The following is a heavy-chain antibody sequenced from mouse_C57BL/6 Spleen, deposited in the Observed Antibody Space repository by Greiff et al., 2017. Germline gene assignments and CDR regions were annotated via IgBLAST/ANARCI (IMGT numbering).Heavy chain of an antibody. CDR2: IYPGDGDT. J-gene: IGHJ3*01. CDR3: ARSSYYGSTLAY. D-gene: IGHD1-1*01. CDR1: GYAFSSSW. V-gene: IGHV1-82*01. Sequence: QVQLQQSGPELVKPGASVKISCKASGYAFSSSWMNWVKQRPGKGLEWIGRIYPGDGDTNYNGKFKGKATLTADKSSSTAYMQLSSLTSEDSAVYFCARSSYYGSTLAYWGQGTLVTVSA.